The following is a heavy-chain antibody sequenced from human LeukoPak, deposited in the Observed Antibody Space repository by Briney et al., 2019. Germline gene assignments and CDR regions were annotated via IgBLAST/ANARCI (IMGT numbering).Heavy chain of an antibody. CDR2: INHSGST. CDR3: ARVDDSSGYYYGY. D-gene: IGHD3-22*01. V-gene: IGHV4-34*01. Sequence: SETLSLTCAVYGGSFSGYYWSWIRQPPGKGLEWIGEINHSGSTNNNPSLKSRVTISVDTSKNQFSLKLSSVTAADTAVYYCARVDDSSGYYYGYWGQGTLVTVSS. J-gene: IGHJ4*02. CDR1: GGSFSGYY.